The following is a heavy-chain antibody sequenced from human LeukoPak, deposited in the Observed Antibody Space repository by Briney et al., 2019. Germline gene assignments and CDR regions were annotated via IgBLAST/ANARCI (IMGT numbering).Heavy chain of an antibody. CDR2: IKQDGSEK. Sequence: GGSLRLSCAASGFTSSSYWMSWVRQAPGKGLEWVANIKQDGSEKYYVDSVKGRFTISRDNAKNSLYLQMNSLRAEDTAVYYCARDTAEIVDPYYYYMDVWGKGTTVTISS. CDR3: ARDTAEIVDPYYYYMDV. V-gene: IGHV3-7*01. J-gene: IGHJ6*03. CDR1: GFTSSSYW. D-gene: IGHD3-22*01.